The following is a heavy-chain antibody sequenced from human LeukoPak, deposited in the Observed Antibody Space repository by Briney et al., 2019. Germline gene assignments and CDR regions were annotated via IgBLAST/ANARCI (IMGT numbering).Heavy chain of an antibody. V-gene: IGHV3-74*01. Sequence: GGSLRLSCLASGFIFNNYWMHWVRQAPGKGLVWISRVSPDGRSTNYADSMKGRFTISRDNAKNTLYLQMNSLSAEDTAIYYCAKVDGTGNSVFDYWGQGTLVPVSS. D-gene: IGHD2-8*02. J-gene: IGHJ4*02. CDR1: GFIFNNYW. CDR2: VSPDGRST. CDR3: AKVDGTGNSVFDY.